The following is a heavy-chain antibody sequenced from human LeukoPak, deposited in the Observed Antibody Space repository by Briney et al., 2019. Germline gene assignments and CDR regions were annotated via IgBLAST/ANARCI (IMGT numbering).Heavy chain of an antibody. J-gene: IGHJ5*02. CDR2: TYSSGST. Sequence: PSETLSLTCTVSGGSISSYYWSWIRQPPGKGLEWIGYTYSSGSTNSNPSLKRRVTISLDTSKNQFSLKLSSVTAADTAVYYCARVAYYDSSGLNWFDPWGQGTLVTVSS. D-gene: IGHD3-22*01. CDR1: GGSISSYY. CDR3: ARVAYYDSSGLNWFDP. V-gene: IGHV4-59*01.